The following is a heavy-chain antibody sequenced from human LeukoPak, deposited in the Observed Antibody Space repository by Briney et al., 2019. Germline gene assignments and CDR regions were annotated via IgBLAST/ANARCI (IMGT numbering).Heavy chain of an antibody. CDR3: ARDPLFSYAFDI. J-gene: IGHJ3*02. CDR1: GFTVSGSW. CDR2: INSDGSST. Sequence: GSLRLSCAASGFTVSGSWMSWIRQAPGKGLVWVSRINSDGSSTSYADSVKGRFTISRDNAKNTLYLQMNGLRAEDTAVYYCARDPLFSYAFDIWGQGTMVTVSS. V-gene: IGHV3-74*01. D-gene: IGHD3-10*02.